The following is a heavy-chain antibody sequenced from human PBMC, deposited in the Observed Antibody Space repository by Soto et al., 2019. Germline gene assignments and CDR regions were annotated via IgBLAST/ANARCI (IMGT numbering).Heavy chain of an antibody. Sequence: SCKASGYTFTGYAMHWVRQAPGKGLEWVAVISYDGSNKYYADSVKGRFTISRDNSKNTLYLQMNSLRAEDTAVYYCAKSFSGSWHWLDYWGQGTLVTVSS. CDR3: AKSFSGSWHWLDY. D-gene: IGHD6-13*01. V-gene: IGHV3-30*18. J-gene: IGHJ4*02. CDR2: ISYDGSNK. CDR1: GYTFTGYA.